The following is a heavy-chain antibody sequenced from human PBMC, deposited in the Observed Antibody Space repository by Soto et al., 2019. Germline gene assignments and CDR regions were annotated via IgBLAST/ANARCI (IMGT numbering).Heavy chain of an antibody. V-gene: IGHV1-3*01. J-gene: IGHJ4*02. D-gene: IGHD3-22*01. Sequence: GASVKVSCKASGYTFTSYAMHWVRQAPGQRLEWMGWINAGNGNTKYSQKFQGRVTITRDTSASTAYMELSSLRSEDTAVYYCARDRYYYDSSGYYIDYWGQGTLVTVSS. CDR2: INAGNGNT. CDR3: ARDRYYYDSSGYYIDY. CDR1: GYTFTSYA.